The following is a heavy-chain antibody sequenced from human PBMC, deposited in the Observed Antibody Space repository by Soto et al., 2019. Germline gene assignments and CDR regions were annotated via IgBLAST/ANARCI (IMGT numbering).Heavy chain of an antibody. Sequence: KQSQTLSLTCAVYGGSFSGYYWSWIRQPPGKGLEWIGEINHSGSTNYNPSLKSRVTISVDTSKNQFSLKLSSVTAADTAVYYCASPLWGHDYGDYHDAFDIWGQGTMVTVSS. CDR2: INHSGST. CDR1: GGSFSGYY. CDR3: ASPLWGHDYGDYHDAFDI. V-gene: IGHV4-34*01. D-gene: IGHD4-17*01. J-gene: IGHJ3*02.